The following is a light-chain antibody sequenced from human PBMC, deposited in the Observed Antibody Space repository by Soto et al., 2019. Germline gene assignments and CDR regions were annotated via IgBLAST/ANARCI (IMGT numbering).Light chain of an antibody. J-gene: IGLJ2*01. CDR3: CSYVDTGTVL. CDR1: SSDVGNYDL. Sequence: QSVLTQPASVSGSPGQSITISCTGTSSDVGNYDLVSWYQQNPGKAPKIIIYKVNQRPSGVSGRFSGSKSGNTASLTISGLKAEDEADYSCCSYVDTGTVLFGGGTKLTVL. V-gene: IGLV2-23*01. CDR2: KVN.